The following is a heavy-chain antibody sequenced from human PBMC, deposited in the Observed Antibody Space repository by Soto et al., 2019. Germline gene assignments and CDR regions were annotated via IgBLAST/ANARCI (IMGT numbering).Heavy chain of an antibody. J-gene: IGHJ6*02. V-gene: IGHV1-69*08. D-gene: IGHD3-10*01. CDR3: ARGGLSEVRGIIIKFDGMDV. CDR1: GGTFNTYI. CDR2: IITYLDTT. Sequence: GASVKVSCKASGGTFNTYIINWVRQAPGQGPEWMGRIITYLDTTKYAPKFQGRVSITADKFTSTAFMELSSLRSDDTAVYYCARGGLSEVRGIIIKFDGMDVWGQGTTVTVSS.